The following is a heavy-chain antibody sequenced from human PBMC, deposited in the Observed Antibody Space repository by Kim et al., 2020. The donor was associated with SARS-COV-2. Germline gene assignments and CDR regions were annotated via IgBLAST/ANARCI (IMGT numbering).Heavy chain of an antibody. J-gene: IGHJ6*02. CDR3: AHCSTHRGYYGMDV. V-gene: IGHV5-10-1*01. D-gene: IGHD2-2*01. Sequence: PSVQGHVTISADKSISTAYLQWSSLKASDTAMYYCAHCSTHRGYYGMDVWGQGTTVTVSS.